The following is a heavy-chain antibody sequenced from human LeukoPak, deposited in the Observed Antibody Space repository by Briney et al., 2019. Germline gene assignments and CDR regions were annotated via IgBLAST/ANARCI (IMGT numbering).Heavy chain of an antibody. D-gene: IGHD6-13*01. CDR3: ARLRYSSSWTFDY. CDR1: GGSISSYY. Sequence: SETLSPTCTVSGGSISSYYWSWIRQPPGKGLEWIGYIYYSGSTNYNPSLKSRVTISVDTSKNQFSLKLSSVTAADTAVYYCARLRYSSSWTFDYWGQGTLVTVSS. J-gene: IGHJ4*02. V-gene: IGHV4-59*01. CDR2: IYYSGST.